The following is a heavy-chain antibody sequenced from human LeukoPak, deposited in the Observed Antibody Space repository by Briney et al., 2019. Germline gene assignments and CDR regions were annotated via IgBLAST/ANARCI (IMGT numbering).Heavy chain of an antibody. CDR1: GGSISSSSYY. CDR3: AGQSPAGPLPDY. J-gene: IGHJ4*02. CDR2: IYYSGST. V-gene: IGHV4-39*01. Sequence: PSETLSLTCTVSGGSISSSSYYWGWLRQPPGKGLEWFGSIYYSGSTYYNPSLKSRVPISVDTSKNQFSLKLSSVTAADTAVYYCAGQSPAGPLPDYWGQGTLVTVSS.